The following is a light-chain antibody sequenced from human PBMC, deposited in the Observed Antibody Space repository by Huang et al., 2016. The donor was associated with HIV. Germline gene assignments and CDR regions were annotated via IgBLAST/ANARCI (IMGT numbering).Light chain of an antibody. CDR3: HQYNNWLLS. J-gene: IGKJ4*01. V-gene: IGKV3-15*01. Sequence: EIVMTQSPATLSVSPGERVTLSCRANRSVNTNLAWYQQRPCQAPRLLIYGTSTRAPCIPARFSGSGSGTDFSLTISSLQSEDFALYYCHQYNNWLLSFGGGTRVDI. CDR2: GTS. CDR1: RSVNTN.